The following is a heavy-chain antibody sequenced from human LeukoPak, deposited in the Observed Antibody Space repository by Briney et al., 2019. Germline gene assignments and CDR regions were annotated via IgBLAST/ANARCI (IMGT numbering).Heavy chain of an antibody. CDR1: RFTFSNYA. V-gene: IGHV3-23*01. J-gene: IGHJ4*02. CDR3: AKRNPHTSGWYEY. CDR2: ITGSGDTT. D-gene: IGHD6-19*01. Sequence: GGSLRLSCVASRFTFSNYAMTWVRQAPGKGLEWVSAITGSGDTTYYADSVKGRFTISRDNSKNTLYLLMNSLRVDDTAVYFCAKRNPHTSGWYEYWGQGTLVTVAS.